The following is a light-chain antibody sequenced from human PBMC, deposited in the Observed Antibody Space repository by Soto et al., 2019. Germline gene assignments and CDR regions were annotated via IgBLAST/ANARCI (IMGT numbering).Light chain of an antibody. V-gene: IGLV2-14*01. CDR3: TSYTHSPYV. CDR2: DVS. CDR1: SSDVGAYNY. J-gene: IGLJ1*01. Sequence: QCARTQAASGSRCPGQSITICCTGTSSDVGAYNYVSWYQQHPGKAPKLLIFDVSNRPSGVSNRFSGSKSGHTASLTISGLQAEDKADYYCTSYTHSPYVFGTGTKVTVL.